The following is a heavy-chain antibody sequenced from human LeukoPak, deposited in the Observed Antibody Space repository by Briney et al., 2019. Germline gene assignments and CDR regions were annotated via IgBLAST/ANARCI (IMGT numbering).Heavy chain of an antibody. V-gene: IGHV4-30-4*08. CDR2: IYYSGST. D-gene: IGHD4-17*01. CDR3: ARVRQRAYFDY. J-gene: IGHJ4*02. Sequence: SETLSLTCTVSADSISSGDYYWSWIRQPPGKCREWLGYIYYSGSTYYNPSFKSRVTISVDTSKNQFSRKLSAVTAADTAVYYCARVRQRAYFDYWGQGTLVTVSS. CDR1: ADSISSGDYY.